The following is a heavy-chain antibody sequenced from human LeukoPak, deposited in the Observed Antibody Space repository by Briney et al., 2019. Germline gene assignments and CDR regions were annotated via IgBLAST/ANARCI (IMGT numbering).Heavy chain of an antibody. Sequence: PGGSLRLSCAASGFTFSSYAMSWVRQAPGKGLEWVSAISGSGGSTYYADSVKGRFTISRDNSKNTLYLQMNSLRAEDTAVYYCARESHYGSGSTGIDYWGQGTLVTVSS. CDR2: ISGSGGST. D-gene: IGHD3-10*01. V-gene: IGHV3-23*01. CDR3: ARESHYGSGSTGIDY. J-gene: IGHJ4*02. CDR1: GFTFSSYA.